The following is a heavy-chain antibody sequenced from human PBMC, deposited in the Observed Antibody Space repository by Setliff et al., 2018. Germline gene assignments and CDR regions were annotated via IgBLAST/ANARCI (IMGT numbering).Heavy chain of an antibody. V-gene: IGHV4-34*01. J-gene: IGHJ5*02. CDR1: GGSFSGYY. CDR2: INHSGST. CDR3: ARSIGSSSWYFGGWFDP. Sequence: PSETLSLTCAVYGGSFSGYYWSWIRQPPGKGLEWIGEINHSGSTNYNPSLKSRVTISVDTSKNQFSLKLSSVTAADTAVYYCARSIGSSSWYFGGWFDPWGQGTLVTVSS. D-gene: IGHD6-13*01.